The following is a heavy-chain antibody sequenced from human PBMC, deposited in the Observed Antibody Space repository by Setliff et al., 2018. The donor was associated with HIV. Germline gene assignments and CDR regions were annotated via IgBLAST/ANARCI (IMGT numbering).Heavy chain of an antibody. CDR2: ITWDGANT. CDR1: GFTFNDHT. J-gene: IGHJ4*02. D-gene: IGHD4-17*01. CDR3: AKSTTVVRNLLDS. V-gene: IGHV3-43*01. Sequence: GGSLRLSCAASGFTFNDHTMHWVRQAPGKGLEWVSLITWDGANTYYADSVKGRFTISRDNSKNSLYLQMNRLRTEDTALYYCAKSTTVVRNLLDSWGQGTPVTVSS.